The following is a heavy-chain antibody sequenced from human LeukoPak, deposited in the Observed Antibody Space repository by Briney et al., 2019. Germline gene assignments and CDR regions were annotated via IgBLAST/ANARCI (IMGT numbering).Heavy chain of an antibody. Sequence: GGSLRLSCAASGFTFRSYAMNWVRQAPGKGLEWVSAISGSGSATYYADSVKGRFTISRDNSKNTLYLQMNSLRAEDTAVYYCAKGSRATAFDYWGQGTLVTVSS. CDR1: GFTFRSYA. J-gene: IGHJ4*02. V-gene: IGHV3-23*01. CDR2: ISGSGSAT. D-gene: IGHD1-26*01. CDR3: AKGSRATAFDY.